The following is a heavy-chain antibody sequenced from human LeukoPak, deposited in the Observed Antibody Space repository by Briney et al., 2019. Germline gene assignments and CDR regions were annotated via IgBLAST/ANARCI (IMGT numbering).Heavy chain of an antibody. V-gene: IGHV4-34*01. CDR1: GGSFSGYY. J-gene: IGHJ4*02. D-gene: IGHD7-27*01. CDR3: AANMGMGSR. CDR2: INQSGST. Sequence: SETLSLTCAVYGGSFSGYYWSWIRQPPGKGLEWIGEINQSGSTNYNPSLKSRLTISVDTSKNQFSLKLSSVTAADTAVYYCAANMGMGSRWGQGTLVIVSS.